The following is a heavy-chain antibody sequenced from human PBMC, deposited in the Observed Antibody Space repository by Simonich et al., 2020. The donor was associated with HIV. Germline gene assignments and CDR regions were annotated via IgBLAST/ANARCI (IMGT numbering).Heavy chain of an antibody. J-gene: IGHJ2*01. V-gene: IGHV3-48*01. CDR1: AFTFSRYS. CDR3: ARDWYFDL. CDR2: ISIGGSGI. Sequence: EGQLVESGGGLVLPGGSLGLSCAASAFTFSRYSMNWVRQAPGRGPGLVSIISIGGSGIDYAVSVKGRFTISRDNDKNSLYLRMNSLRAEDTAVYYCARDWYFDLWGRGTLVTVSS.